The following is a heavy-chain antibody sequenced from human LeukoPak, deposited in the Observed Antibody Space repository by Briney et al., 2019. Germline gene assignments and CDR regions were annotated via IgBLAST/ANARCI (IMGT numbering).Heavy chain of an antibody. CDR2: TSRSGGIT. V-gene: IGHV3-23*01. CDR3: AKTYCRGPWCYTGGDDKFYGMDV. CDR1: GFTFSNFV. J-gene: IGHJ6*02. D-gene: IGHD2-15*01. Sequence: GGSLRLSCAASGFTFSNFVMSWVRQAPGEGLEWVSSTSRSGGITYHADFVKGRFTISRDNFKKTLSLQMSSLRAEDTAAYYCAKTYCRGPWCYTGGDDKFYGMDVWGQGTTVTVS.